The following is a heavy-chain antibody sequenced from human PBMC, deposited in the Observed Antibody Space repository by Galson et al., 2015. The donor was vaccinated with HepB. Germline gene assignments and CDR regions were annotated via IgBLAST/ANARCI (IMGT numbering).Heavy chain of an antibody. CDR1: GGSFSGYY. J-gene: IGHJ5*02. V-gene: IGHV4-34*01. CDR2: INHSGST. Sequence: SETLSLTCAVYGGSFSGYYWSWIRQPPGKGLEWIGEINHSGSTNYNPSLKSRVTISVDTSKNQFSLKLSSVTAADTAVYYCARFFVVPATINWFDPWGQGTLVTVSS. CDR3: ARFFVVPATINWFDP. D-gene: IGHD2-2*01.